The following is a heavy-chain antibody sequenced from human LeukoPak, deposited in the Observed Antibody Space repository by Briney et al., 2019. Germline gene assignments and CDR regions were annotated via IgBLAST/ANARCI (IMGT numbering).Heavy chain of an antibody. D-gene: IGHD4-11*01. J-gene: IGHJ6*03. CDR3: ARNRGSTVITDQYYYYYMDV. CDR2: IYSSGST. V-gene: IGHV4-4*07. Sequence: SETLSLTCTVSGGSISSYYWSWIRQPAGKGLEWIGRIYSSGSTNYNPSLKSRVAKSVDTSKNQFSLKLSSVTAADTAVYYCARNRGSTVITDQYYYYYMDVWGKGTTVTVSS. CDR1: GGSISSYY.